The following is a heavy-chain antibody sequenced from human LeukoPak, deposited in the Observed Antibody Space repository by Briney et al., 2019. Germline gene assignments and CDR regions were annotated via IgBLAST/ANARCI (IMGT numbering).Heavy chain of an antibody. CDR3: TRYAFGGVIPFGY. Sequence: GGSLRLSCAASGFTFTKYWMSWVRQAPGKGLEWVGFIRSKAYGGTTEYAASVKGRFTISRDDSKSIAYLQMNSLKTEDTAVYYCTRYAFGGVIPFGYWGQGTLVTVSS. CDR2: IRSKAYGGTT. V-gene: IGHV3-49*04. CDR1: GFTFTKYW. D-gene: IGHD3-16*02. J-gene: IGHJ4*02.